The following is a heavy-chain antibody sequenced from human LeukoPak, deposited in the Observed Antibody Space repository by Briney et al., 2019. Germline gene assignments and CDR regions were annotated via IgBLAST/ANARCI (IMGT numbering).Heavy chain of an antibody. Sequence: GASVKVSCKASGYTFTTYYIHWVRQAPGQGLEWMGFINPVGGSTSYAQKFQGRLTMTRDTSTSTVYMELSSLRSEDTAMYYCARNVGSGFDYWGQGTLVTASS. D-gene: IGHD1-1*01. J-gene: IGHJ4*02. CDR3: ARNVGSGFDY. CDR1: GYTFTTYY. CDR2: INPVGGST. V-gene: IGHV1-46*01.